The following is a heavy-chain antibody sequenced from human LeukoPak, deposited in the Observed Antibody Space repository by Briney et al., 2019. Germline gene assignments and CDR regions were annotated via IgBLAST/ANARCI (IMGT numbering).Heavy chain of an antibody. D-gene: IGHD6-25*01. CDR2: TYYTSKWNT. Sequence: LRLSCAISRDSVSTSGVAWNWVRQSPSRGLEWLGRTYYTSKWNTDYAVSVKSRIVVNPDTSKNQFSLQLNSVTSEDTAVYYCARGRASAFDVWGQGTMVTASS. CDR1: RDSVSTSGVA. CDR3: ARGRASAFDV. V-gene: IGHV6-1*01. J-gene: IGHJ3*01.